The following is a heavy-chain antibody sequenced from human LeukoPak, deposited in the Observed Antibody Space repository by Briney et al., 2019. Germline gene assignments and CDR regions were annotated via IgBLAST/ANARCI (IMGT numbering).Heavy chain of an antibody. CDR1: GGTFSSYA. CDR3: ARDFRVRYSSGPDY. V-gene: IGHV1-69*04. D-gene: IGHD6-19*01. Sequence: SVKVSCKASGGTFSSYAISWVRQAPGQGLEWMGRIIPILGIANYAQKFQGRVTITADKSTSTVYMELSSLRSEDTAVYYCARDFRVRYSSGPDYWGQGTLVTVSS. J-gene: IGHJ4*02. CDR2: IIPILGIA.